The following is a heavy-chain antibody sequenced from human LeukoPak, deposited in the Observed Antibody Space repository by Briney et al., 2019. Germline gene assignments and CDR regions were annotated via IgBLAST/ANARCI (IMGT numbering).Heavy chain of an antibody. J-gene: IGHJ4*02. D-gene: IGHD3-22*01. CDR1: VYTFTNYY. V-gene: IGHV1-46*01. CDR3: ARGDSSGDFDY. Sequence: ASVNVSCKASVYTFTNYYMHWVRQAPGQGREWMGLINPSGGSTSYAQKFQGRVTMTRDTSTSTVYMELSSLRSEDTAVYYCARGDSSGDFDYWGQGTLVTVSS. CDR2: INPSGGST.